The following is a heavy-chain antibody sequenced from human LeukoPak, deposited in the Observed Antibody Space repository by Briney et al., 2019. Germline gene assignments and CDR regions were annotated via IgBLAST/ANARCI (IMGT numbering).Heavy chain of an antibody. J-gene: IGHJ4*02. CDR2: ISYDGSNK. V-gene: IGHV3-30*04. CDR3: ASDSYCGGDCYSGYFDH. CDR1: GFTFSSYA. Sequence: GGSLRLSCAASGFTFSSYAMHWVRQAPGKGLEWVAVISYDGSNKYYADSVKGRFTISRDNSKNTLYLQMNSLRAEDTAVYYCASDSYCGGDCYSGYFDHWGQGTLVTVSS. D-gene: IGHD2-21*02.